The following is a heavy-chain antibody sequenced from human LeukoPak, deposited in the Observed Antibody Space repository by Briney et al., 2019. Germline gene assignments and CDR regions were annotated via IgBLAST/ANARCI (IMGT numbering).Heavy chain of an antibody. D-gene: IGHD4-17*01. V-gene: IGHV3-53*01. Sequence: GGSLRLSCAASEFTVNNNYMSWVRQAPGKGLEWVSTIYSVGSTNYADSVKGRFTISRDNSRNTMYLQMNSLRAEDTAVYYCAGGLRSGLIDYWGQGTLVTVSS. J-gene: IGHJ4*02. CDR1: EFTVNNNY. CDR3: AGGLRSGLIDY. CDR2: IYSVGST.